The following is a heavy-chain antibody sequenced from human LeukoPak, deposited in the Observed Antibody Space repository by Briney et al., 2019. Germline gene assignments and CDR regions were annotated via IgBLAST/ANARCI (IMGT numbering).Heavy chain of an antibody. Sequence: SETLSLTCTVADDSISSHYWCWIRQPPGKGLEWIGYIYDSGITDYNPSLKSRVTISLDTSKTQLSLRLSSVTAADTAVYYCARDHQTRALVSWGQGTLVTVSS. D-gene: IGHD3-9*01. J-gene: IGHJ4*02. CDR1: DDSISSHY. CDR2: IYDSGIT. V-gene: IGHV4-59*11. CDR3: ARDHQTRALVS.